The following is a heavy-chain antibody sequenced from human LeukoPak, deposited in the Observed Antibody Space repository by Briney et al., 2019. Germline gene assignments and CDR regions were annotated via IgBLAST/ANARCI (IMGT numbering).Heavy chain of an antibody. CDR1: GGTFSSYA. Sequence: SVKVSCKASGGTFSSYAISWVRQAPGQGLEWMGGIIPILGTANYAQKFQGRVTITTDESTSTAYMELSGLRSEDTAVYYCARARGRWLAGDFDAFDIWGQGTMVTVSS. CDR3: ARARGRWLAGDFDAFDI. J-gene: IGHJ3*02. CDR2: IIPILGTA. D-gene: IGHD6-19*01. V-gene: IGHV1-69*05.